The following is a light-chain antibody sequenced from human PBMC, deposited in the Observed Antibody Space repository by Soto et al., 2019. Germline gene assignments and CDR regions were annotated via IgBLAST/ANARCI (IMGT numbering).Light chain of an antibody. J-gene: IGKJ4*01. CDR1: HNINSY. V-gene: IGKV1-39*01. CDR3: QQFHTWPVT. CDR2: AAS. Sequence: DIPMTQSPSSLSASVGDRVTITCRARHNINSYLNGYRHKPGKAPKLLIYAASSLQSGVPSRFSGSGSGTDLTLTIDSLQAEDFAVYYCQQFHTWPVTFGGGTKVDIK.